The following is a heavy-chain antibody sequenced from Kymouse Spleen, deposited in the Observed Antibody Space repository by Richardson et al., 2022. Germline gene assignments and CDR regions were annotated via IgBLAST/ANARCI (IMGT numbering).Heavy chain of an antibody. CDR2: IRSKANSYAT. Sequence: EVQLVESGGGLVQPGGSLKLSCAASGFTFSGSAMHWVRQASGKGLEWVGRIRSKANSYATAYAASVKGRFTISRDDSKNTAYLQMNSLKTEDTAVYYCTRLGTMVRGVRRDYYYYGMDVWGQGTTVTVSS. V-gene: IGHV3-73*02. CDR3: TRLGTMVRGVRRDYYYYGMDV. J-gene: IGHJ6*02. D-gene: IGHD3-10*01. CDR1: GFTFSGSA.